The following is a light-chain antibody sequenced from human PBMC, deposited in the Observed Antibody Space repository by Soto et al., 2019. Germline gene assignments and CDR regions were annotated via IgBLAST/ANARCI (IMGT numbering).Light chain of an antibody. CDR1: QSVSSNY. J-gene: IGKJ1*01. Sequence: EIVMTQSPATLSVSPGERATLSCRASQSVSSNYLAWYQQKPGQAPRLLIYESSSRATDIPDRFSGSGSGTDFTLTISRLEPEDFAVYYCQQYGSSPPWTFGQGTKVDIK. CDR2: ESS. CDR3: QQYGSSPPWT. V-gene: IGKV3-20*01.